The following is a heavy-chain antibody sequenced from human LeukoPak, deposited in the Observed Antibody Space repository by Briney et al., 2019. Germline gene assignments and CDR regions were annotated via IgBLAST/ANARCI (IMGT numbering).Heavy chain of an antibody. J-gene: IGHJ4*02. CDR2: IYWDDDK. V-gene: IGHV2-5*02. CDR1: GFSLSTSGVG. D-gene: IGHD6-19*01. Sequence: KLSGPTLVKPTQTLTLTCTFSGFSLSTSGVGVGWIRQPPGKALEWLALIYWDDDKRYSPSLKSRLTITKDTSQNQVVLTMTNMDPVDTATYYCAHAYSSGWYQGLDYFDYWGQGTLVTVSS. CDR3: AHAYSSGWYQGLDYFDY.